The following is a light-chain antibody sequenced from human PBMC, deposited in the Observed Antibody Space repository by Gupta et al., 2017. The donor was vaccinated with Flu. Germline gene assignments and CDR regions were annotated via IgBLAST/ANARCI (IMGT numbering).Light chain of an antibody. V-gene: IGKV3-20*01. CDR1: QSVSSNY. CDR3: QQYGGSAFT. J-gene: IGKJ3*01. Sequence: GTLSLSPGERATLSCRASQSVSSNYLAWYQQKPGQAPRLLIYGASSRATGIPDRFSGSGSGTDFTLTVSRLEPEDFAVYYCQQYGGSAFTFGPGTRVDFK. CDR2: GAS.